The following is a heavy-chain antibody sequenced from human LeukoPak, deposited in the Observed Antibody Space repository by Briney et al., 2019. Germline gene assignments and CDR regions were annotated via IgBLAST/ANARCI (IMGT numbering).Heavy chain of an antibody. D-gene: IGHD3-10*01. CDR3: ARDTGVWFALDY. V-gene: IGHV4-38-2*02. J-gene: IGHJ4*02. CDR2: FYRSGST. CDR1: GYSISSDSY. Sequence: SETLSLTCTVSGYSISSDSYWGWIRQPPGRGLEWIGTFYRSGSTYYNPSLRSRVTISVDTSKNQFSLKMISVTAADTAVYYCARDTGVWFALDYWGQGTLVTVSS.